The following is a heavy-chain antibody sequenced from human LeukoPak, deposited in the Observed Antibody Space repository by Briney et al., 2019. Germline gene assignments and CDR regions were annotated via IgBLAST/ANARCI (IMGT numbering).Heavy chain of an antibody. Sequence: GGSLRLSCAASGFTFSSYAMTWVRQASGKGLEWVSAISGRGVSTYYADSVKGRFTISRDNSRNTLFLQMNSLRAEDTAVYYCASLLSTNSGSGSPFENWGQGTLVTVSS. CDR2: ISGRGVST. V-gene: IGHV3-23*01. D-gene: IGHD3-10*01. CDR3: ASLLSTNSGSGSPFEN. J-gene: IGHJ4*02. CDR1: GFTFSSYA.